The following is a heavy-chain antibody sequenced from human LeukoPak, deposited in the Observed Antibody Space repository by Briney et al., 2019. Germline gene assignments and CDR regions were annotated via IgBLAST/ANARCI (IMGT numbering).Heavy chain of an antibody. CDR2: ISWNSGSI. J-gene: IGHJ4*02. D-gene: IGHD3-10*01. Sequence: GGSLRLSCAASGFTFDDYAMHWVRQAPGKGLEWVSGISWNSGSIGYADSVKGRFTISRDNAKNSLYLQTNSLRAEDTALYYCAKVREKDNLEGTWFGELLMGPFDYWGQGTLVTVSS. CDR1: GFTFDDYA. CDR3: AKVREKDNLEGTWFGELLMGPFDY. V-gene: IGHV3-9*01.